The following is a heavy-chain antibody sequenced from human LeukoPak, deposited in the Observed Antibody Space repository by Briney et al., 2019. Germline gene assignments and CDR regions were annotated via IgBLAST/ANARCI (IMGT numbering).Heavy chain of an antibody. CDR2: INHSGST. J-gene: IGHJ4*02. D-gene: IGHD6-13*01. Sequence: KASETLSLTCAVYGGSFSGYYWSWIRQPPGKGLEWIGEINHSGSTNYNPSLKSRVTISVDTSKNQFSLKLSSVTAADTAVYYCASAESQQLGVDYWGQGTLVTVSS. CDR3: ASAESQQLGVDY. V-gene: IGHV4-34*01. CDR1: GGSFSGYY.